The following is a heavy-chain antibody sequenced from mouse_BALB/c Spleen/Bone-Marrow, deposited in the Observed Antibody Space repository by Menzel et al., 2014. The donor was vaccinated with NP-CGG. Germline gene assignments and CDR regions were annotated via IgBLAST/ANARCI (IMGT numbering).Heavy chain of an antibody. CDR1: GFSFNSYS. Sequence: EVKLVESGGGLVKSGGSLKLSCAASGFSFNSYSMSWVRQTPEKRLEWVATISGGGSYTFYPDSVKGRFTISRDNAXINLYLQLSSLRSEDTALYYCARHAYYDQTEVSFVYWGQGTLVTVSA. CDR3: ARHAYYDQTEVSFVY. V-gene: IGHV5-9-2*01. CDR2: ISGGGSYT. D-gene: IGHD2-4*01. J-gene: IGHJ3*01.